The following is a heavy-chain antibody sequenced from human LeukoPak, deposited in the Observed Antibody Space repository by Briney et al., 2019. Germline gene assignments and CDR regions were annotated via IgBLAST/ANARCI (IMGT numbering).Heavy chain of an antibody. Sequence: GASVKVSCKASGYTFTSYYMHWVRQAPGQGLEWMGIINPSGGSTSYAPKFQARVTMTRDMSTTTVYMELSSLRSEATAVYYCARDRGQWELRGYFAYWGQGTLVTVSS. J-gene: IGHJ4*02. CDR1: GYTFTSYY. V-gene: IGHV1-46*01. D-gene: IGHD1-26*01. CDR3: ARDRGQWELRGYFAY. CDR2: INPSGGST.